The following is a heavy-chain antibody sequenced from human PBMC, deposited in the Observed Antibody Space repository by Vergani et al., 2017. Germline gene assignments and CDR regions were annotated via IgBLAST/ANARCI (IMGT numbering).Heavy chain of an antibody. V-gene: IGHV3-30*03. Sequence: VQLVESGGGLVKPGGSLRLSCVASGFTFSHYSMNWVRQAPGKGLEWVALISNDGRHTYYADSVRGRFSISRDNSKNTLYLQMNSLRTEDTAVYYCARGASGDYVSSFDYWGQGTLVTVSS. CDR2: ISNDGRHT. J-gene: IGHJ4*02. CDR3: ARGASGDYVSSFDY. D-gene: IGHD4-17*01. CDR1: GFTFSHYS.